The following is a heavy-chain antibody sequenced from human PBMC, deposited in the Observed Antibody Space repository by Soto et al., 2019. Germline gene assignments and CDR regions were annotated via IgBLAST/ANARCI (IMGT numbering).Heavy chain of an antibody. CDR2: ICYDGSNK. Sequence: XGTLTLSCSAAGCTFSSYGLHWVRQAPGKGLEWVAVICYDGSNKYYAESVKGRFTISRNNYKHTLYLQMNSLTAEATAVYYCARDSHVGSGWQLTADYWGHGTLVTVSS. J-gene: IGHJ4*03. CDR3: ARDSHVGSGWQLTADY. CDR1: GCTFSSYG. V-gene: IGHV3-33*01. D-gene: IGHD6-19*01.